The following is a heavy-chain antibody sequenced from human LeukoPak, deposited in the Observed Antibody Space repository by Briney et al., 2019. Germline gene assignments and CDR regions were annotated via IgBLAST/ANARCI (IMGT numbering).Heavy chain of an antibody. CDR1: GYTFTTYG. V-gene: IGHV1-18*01. CDR3: VRDTAWLGGANGMGV. CDR2: ISAYNGNT. D-gene: IGHD3-10*01. Sequence: ASVKVSCKASGYTFTTYGISWVRQAPGQGLEWMGWISAYNGNTNYAQKLQGRVTITTDTSTSTAYMELRSLRSDDTAVYYCVRDTAWLGGANGMGVWGQGTTVTVSS. J-gene: IGHJ6*02.